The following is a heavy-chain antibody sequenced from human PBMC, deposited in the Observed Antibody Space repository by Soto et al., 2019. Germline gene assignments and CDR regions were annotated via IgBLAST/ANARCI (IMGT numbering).Heavy chain of an antibody. CDR2: IYYSGTT. V-gene: IGHV4-39*01. J-gene: IGHJ4*02. Sequence: SETLSLTCTVSGDSITSNSYFWAWIRQPPGKGLEWIGSIYYSGTTYYNPSLKSRVTISVDRSKNQFSLKLSSVTAADTAVYYSASHFSVDYFAYWGQGSLVIVSS. CDR1: GDSITSNSYF. CDR3: ASHFSVDYFAY.